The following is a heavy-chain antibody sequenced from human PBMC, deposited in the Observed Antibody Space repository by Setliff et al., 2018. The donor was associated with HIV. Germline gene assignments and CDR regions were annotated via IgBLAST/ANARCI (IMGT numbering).Heavy chain of an antibody. Sequence: GASVKVSCKASGYTFTSYGISWVRQAPGQGLEWMGRINPYSGDTNYAQKFQGRVTMTRDTSITTAYMELSRLRSDDTAVYYCARGGTTVNYYYYYMDVWGKGTTVTVSS. CDR2: INPYSGDT. V-gene: IGHV1-2*06. CDR1: GYTFTSYG. D-gene: IGHD1-1*01. J-gene: IGHJ6*03. CDR3: ARGGTTVNYYYYYMDV.